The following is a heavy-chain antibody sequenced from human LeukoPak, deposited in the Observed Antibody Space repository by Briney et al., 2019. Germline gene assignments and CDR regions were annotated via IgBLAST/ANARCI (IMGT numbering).Heavy chain of an antibody. D-gene: IGHD6-6*01. J-gene: IGHJ3*02. CDR1: GSSFTSYW. CDR3: ARRRSIAAPGAFDI. V-gene: IGHV5-51*01. CDR2: IYPGDSDT. Sequence: GESLKISCKGSGSSFTSYWIGWVRQLPGKGLEWMGIIYPGDSDTRYSPSFQGQVTISADKSISTAYLQWSRLKASGTAMYYCARRRSIAAPGAFDIWGQGTMVTVSS.